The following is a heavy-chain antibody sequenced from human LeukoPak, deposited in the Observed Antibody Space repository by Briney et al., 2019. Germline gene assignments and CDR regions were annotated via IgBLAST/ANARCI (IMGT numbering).Heavy chain of an antibody. CDR1: GFTFSSYS. V-gene: IGHV3-21*01. J-gene: IGHJ3*02. CDR3: ARDRWRNAFDI. CDR2: ISSSSSYI. D-gene: IGHD3-3*01. Sequence: PGGSLRLSCAAPGFTFSSYSMNWVRQAPGKGLEWVSSISSSSSYIYYADSVKGRFTISRDNAKNSLYLQMNSLRAEDTAVYYCARDRWRNAFDIWGQGTMVTVSS.